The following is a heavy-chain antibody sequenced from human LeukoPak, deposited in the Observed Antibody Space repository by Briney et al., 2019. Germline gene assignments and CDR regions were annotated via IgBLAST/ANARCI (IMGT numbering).Heavy chain of an antibody. D-gene: IGHD3-3*01. CDR1: GGSITGYY. V-gene: IGHV4-59*01. J-gene: IGHJ3*02. Sequence: PSETLSLTCTVSGGSITGYYWTWIRQPPGKGLEWIGYIYNSGSGTTNYNPSLRGRVTILLQKSKNQISLKLTSVTAADTAVYYCARGDPLRFLEWDASEIWGGGTMVTVS. CDR3: ARGDPLRFLEWDASEI. CDR2: IYNSGSGTT.